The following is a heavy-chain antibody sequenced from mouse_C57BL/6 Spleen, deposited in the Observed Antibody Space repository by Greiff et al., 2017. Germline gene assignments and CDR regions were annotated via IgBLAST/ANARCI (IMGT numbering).Heavy chain of an antibody. CDR2: ITPNYGTT. V-gene: IGHV1-39*01. CDR3: ARRDYDCPFAD. Sequence: VQLQQSGPELVKPGASVKISCKASGYSFTDYNLNWVKPSNGKRLEWIGVITPNYGTTSYNQKFKGKATLTVDQSSSTSSMQLNCLTSEYSAVYYCARRDYDCPFADWGQGTLVTVSA. J-gene: IGHJ3*01. CDR1: GYSFTDYN. D-gene: IGHD2-4*01.